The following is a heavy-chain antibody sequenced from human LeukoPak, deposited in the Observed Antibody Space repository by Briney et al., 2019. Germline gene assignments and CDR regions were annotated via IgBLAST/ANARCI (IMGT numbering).Heavy chain of an antibody. CDR3: AKDFEYSSGCFDY. CDR2: ISGSGGST. J-gene: IGHJ4*02. CDR1: GFTFSSYA. Sequence: GGSLRLSCAASGFTFSSYAMSWVRQAPGKGLEWVSAISGSGGSTYYADSVKGRFTISRDNPKNTLYLQMNSLRAEDTAVYYCAKDFEYSSGCFDYWGQGTLVTVSS. D-gene: IGHD6-19*01. V-gene: IGHV3-23*01.